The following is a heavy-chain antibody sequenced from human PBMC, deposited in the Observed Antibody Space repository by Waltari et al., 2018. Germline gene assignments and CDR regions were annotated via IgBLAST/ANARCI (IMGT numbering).Heavy chain of an antibody. CDR1: GGTFSSSA. J-gene: IGHJ4*02. V-gene: IGHV1-24*01. CDR3: ATGDYGDLEGILGD. CDR2: FDPEDGET. D-gene: IGHD4-17*01. Sequence: QVQLVQSGAEVKKPGSSVKVSCKASGGTFSSSAISWVRQAPGQGLEWMGGFDPEDGETIYAQKFQGRVTMTEDTSTDTAYMELSSLRSEDTAVYYCATGDYGDLEGILGDWGQGTLVTVSS.